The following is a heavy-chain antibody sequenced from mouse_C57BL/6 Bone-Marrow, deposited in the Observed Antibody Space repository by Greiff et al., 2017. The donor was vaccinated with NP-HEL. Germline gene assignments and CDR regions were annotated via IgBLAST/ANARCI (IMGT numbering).Heavy chain of an antibody. J-gene: IGHJ1*03. CDR1: GYTFTDYY. Sequence: EVQLQQSGPELVKPGASVKISCKASGYTFTDYYMNWVRQSHGKSLEWIGDINPNNGGSSYNQRFQGKATLTVDKSSSTAYMELRSLTSEDSAVYNCARDYYGSSWYLDDWGTGTTVTVSS. CDR3: ARDYYGSSWYLDD. D-gene: IGHD1-1*01. CDR2: INPNNGGS. V-gene: IGHV1-26*01.